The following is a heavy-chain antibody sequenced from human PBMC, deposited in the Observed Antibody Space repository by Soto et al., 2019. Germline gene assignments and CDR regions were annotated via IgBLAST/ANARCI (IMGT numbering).Heavy chain of an antibody. CDR2: IYYTGST. J-gene: IGHJ6*02. V-gene: IGHV4-31*03. CDR3: ARVDEPRGFCCGRDV. CDR1: GGSINSGGYY. D-gene: IGHD5-12*01. Sequence: QVQLQESGPGLEKPSQTLSLICTVSGGSINSGGYYWGWIRQRPGKGLEWIGNIYYTGSTYYNPSLKIRINISVGTSAIQFCRKLSSVTAADTAVSFCARVDEPRGFCCGRDVWGQGTAVAVSS.